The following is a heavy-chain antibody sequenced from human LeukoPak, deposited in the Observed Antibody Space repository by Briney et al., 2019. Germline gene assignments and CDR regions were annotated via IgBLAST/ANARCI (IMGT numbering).Heavy chain of an antibody. CDR3: ARPRAGLDAFGI. CDR2: INPNSGGT. CDR1: GYTFTGYY. Sequence: ASVKVSCKASGYTFTGYYMHWVRQAPGQGLEWMGWINPNSGGTNYAQKFQGRVAMTRDTSISTAYMELSSLRSEDTAVYYCARPRAGLDAFGIWGQGTMVTVSS. J-gene: IGHJ3*02. V-gene: IGHV1-2*02. D-gene: IGHD6-19*01.